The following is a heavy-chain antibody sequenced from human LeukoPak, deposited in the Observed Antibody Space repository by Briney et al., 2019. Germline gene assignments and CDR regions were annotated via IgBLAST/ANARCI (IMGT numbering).Heavy chain of an antibody. CDR1: GYTFSSYD. D-gene: IGHD3-10*01. J-gene: IGHJ4*02. CDR2: MNPNSGDR. V-gene: IGHV1-8*03. Sequence: ASVKVSCKASGYTFSSYDINWVRQATGQGLEWMGWMNPNSGDRGYAQKFQGRVTITRNTSISTAYMELSSLRSEDTAVYYCAKGQYYGSGQTLWGQGTLVTVSS. CDR3: AKGQYYGSGQTL.